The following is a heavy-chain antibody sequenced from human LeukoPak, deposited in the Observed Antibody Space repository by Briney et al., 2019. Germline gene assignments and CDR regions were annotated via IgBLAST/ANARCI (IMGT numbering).Heavy chain of an antibody. V-gene: IGHV3-21*01. J-gene: IGHJ4*02. D-gene: IGHD2-15*01. CDR1: GFTFSSYS. Sequence: GGSLRLSCAASGFTFSSYSMNWVRQAPGKGLEWVSSISSSSYIYYADSVKGRFTISRDNAKNSLYLQMNSLRAEDTAVYYCARADCSGGSCYSGLDYWGQGTLVTVSS. CDR2: ISSSSYI. CDR3: ARADCSGGSCYSGLDY.